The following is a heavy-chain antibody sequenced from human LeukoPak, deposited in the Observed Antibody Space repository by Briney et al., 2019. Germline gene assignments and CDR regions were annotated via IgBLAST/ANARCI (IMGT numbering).Heavy chain of an antibody. CDR1: GYTFTGYY. Sequence: ASMKVSCKASGYTFTGYYMHWVRQAPGQGLEWMGWINPNSGGTNYAQKFQGRVTMTRDTSISTAYMELSRLRSDDTAVYYCARDKHIGSYTDDYWGQGTLVTVSS. CDR3: ARDKHIGSYTDDY. CDR2: INPNSGGT. V-gene: IGHV1-2*02. D-gene: IGHD1-26*01. J-gene: IGHJ4*02.